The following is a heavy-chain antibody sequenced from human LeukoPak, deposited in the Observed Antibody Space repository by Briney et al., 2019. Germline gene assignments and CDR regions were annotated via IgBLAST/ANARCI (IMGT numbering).Heavy chain of an antibody. J-gene: IGHJ4*02. V-gene: IGHV3-30-3*01. CDR1: GFTFSSYA. CDR3: AKDQRGYYDSGNSYYFDY. CDR2: ISYDGSNK. Sequence: AGGSLRLSCAASGFTFSSYAMHWVRQAPGKGLEWVAVISYDGSNKYYADSVKGRFTISRDNSKNTLYLQMNSLRAEDTAVYYCAKDQRGYYDSGNSYYFDYWGQGTLVTVSS. D-gene: IGHD3-10*01.